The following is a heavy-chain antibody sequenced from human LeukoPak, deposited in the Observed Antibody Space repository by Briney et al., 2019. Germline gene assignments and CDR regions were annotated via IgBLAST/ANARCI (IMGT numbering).Heavy chain of an antibody. V-gene: IGHV3-53*01. CDR2: IYSGGTT. Sequence: GGSLRLSCAVSGFTVSGNYMSWVRHAPGKGLEWVSLIYSGGTTYYADSVKGRFTISRDNAKNSLYLQMNSLRAEGTAVYYCATSYGSGSYYNPIDYWGQGTLVTVSS. CDR3: ATSYGSGSYYNPIDY. J-gene: IGHJ4*02. D-gene: IGHD3-10*01. CDR1: GFTVSGNY.